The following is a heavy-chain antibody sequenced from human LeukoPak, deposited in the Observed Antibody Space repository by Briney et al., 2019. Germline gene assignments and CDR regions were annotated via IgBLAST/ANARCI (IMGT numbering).Heavy chain of an antibody. J-gene: IGHJ4*02. Sequence: PSETLSLTCTVSGGSISSYYWSWIRQPPGKGLEWIGHIYYSGSTNYNPSLKSRVTISVDTSKNQFSLRLTSLTAADTAVYYCAREGGLRRGYDYVWGSYRYPYYFDYWGQGTLVTVSS. CDR2: IYYSGST. CDR1: GGSISSYY. CDR3: AREGGLRRGYDYVWGSYRYPYYFDY. D-gene: IGHD3-16*02. V-gene: IGHV4-59*01.